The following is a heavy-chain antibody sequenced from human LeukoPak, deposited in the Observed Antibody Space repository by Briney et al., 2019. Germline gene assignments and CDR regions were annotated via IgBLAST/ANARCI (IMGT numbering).Heavy chain of an antibody. CDR1: GYTFTGYY. J-gene: IGHJ5*02. CDR2: INPNSGGT. D-gene: IGHD6-19*01. CDR3: ARSIAVAGIWFDP. Sequence: ASVKVSCKASGYTFTGYYMHWVRQAPGQGLEWMGWINPNSGGTNYAQKFQGRVTMTRDTSISTAYMELSRLRSDDTAVYYCARSIAVAGIWFDPWGQGTLVTVSS. V-gene: IGHV1-2*02.